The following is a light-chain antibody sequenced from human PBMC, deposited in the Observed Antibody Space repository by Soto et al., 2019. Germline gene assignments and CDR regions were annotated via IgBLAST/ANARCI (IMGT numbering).Light chain of an antibody. Sequence: EIFLTQSPGTLSLSPGEGTTISCRASESVASLAWYQQKPGQAPRPLIYGASTRATGIPDRFSGSGSGTDFTLTISRLEPEDFAVYYCQYYGGSPRTFGRGTKVDIK. J-gene: IGKJ1*01. V-gene: IGKV3-20*01. CDR2: GAS. CDR1: ESVAS. CDR3: QYYGGSPRT.